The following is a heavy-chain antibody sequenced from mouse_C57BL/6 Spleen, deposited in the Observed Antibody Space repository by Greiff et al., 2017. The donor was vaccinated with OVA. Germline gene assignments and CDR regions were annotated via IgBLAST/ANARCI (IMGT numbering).Heavy chain of an antibody. V-gene: IGHV5-9*01. J-gene: IGHJ2*01. Sequence: EVKVVESGGGLVKPGGSLKLSCAASGFTFSSYTMSWFRQTPEKRLEWVATISGGGGNTYSPDGVKGRFTISRDNAKNTRDLQMSSLRSEDTALYYCARHGDEDYFDYWGQGTTLTVSS. CDR2: ISGGGGNT. CDR1: GFTFSSYT. CDR3: ARHGDEDYFDY.